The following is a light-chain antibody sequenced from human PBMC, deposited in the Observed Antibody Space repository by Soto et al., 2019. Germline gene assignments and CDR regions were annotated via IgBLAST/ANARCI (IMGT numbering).Light chain of an antibody. J-gene: IGLJ1*01. CDR2: DTD. Sequence: QAVVTQEPSLTVSPGGTVTLTCGSSTGPVTNGHFPYWFQQKPGQAPRPLIYDTDKKHSWTPARFSASLLGDKAALTLSGALPEDEADYYCLLSYTGRLYVFGPGTKLTVL. CDR3: LLSYTGRLYV. CDR1: TGPVTNGHF. V-gene: IGLV7-46*01.